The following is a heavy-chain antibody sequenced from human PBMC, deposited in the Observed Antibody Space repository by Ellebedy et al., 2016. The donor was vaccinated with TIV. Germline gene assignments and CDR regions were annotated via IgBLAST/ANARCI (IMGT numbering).Heavy chain of an antibody. V-gene: IGHV3-74*01. CDR2: INSDGSST. CDR1: GFTFSSHW. D-gene: IGHD4-17*01. J-gene: IGHJ6*02. Sequence: GESLKISCEASGFTFSSHWMHWVRQPPGKGLVWVSRINSDGSSTSYADSVKGRFTISRDNAKNSLYLQMNSLRAEDTALYYCVRLTTVTTFSYYGMDVWGQGTTVTVSS. CDR3: VRLTTVTTFSYYGMDV.